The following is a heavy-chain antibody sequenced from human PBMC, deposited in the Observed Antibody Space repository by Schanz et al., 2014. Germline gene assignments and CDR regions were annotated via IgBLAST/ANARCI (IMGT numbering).Heavy chain of an antibody. CDR3: ARGFDCWDR. J-gene: IGHJ4*02. D-gene: IGHD3-3*01. Sequence: QEQLVQSGAEVRKPGASVKVSCKASGYTFSDSYVHWVRQAPGQGPEFMGWISTFRNEDTNSAQRFQGRLTMTTDTSTSTAYMELRSLRSDDTAVYYCARGFDCWDRWGQGTLVIVSS. CDR1: GYTFSDSY. V-gene: IGHV1-18*04. CDR2: ISTFRNEDT.